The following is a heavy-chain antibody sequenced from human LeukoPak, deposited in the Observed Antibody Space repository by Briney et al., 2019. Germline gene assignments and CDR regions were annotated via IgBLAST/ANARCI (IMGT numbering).Heavy chain of an antibody. Sequence: SETLSLTCTVSGGSISSYYWSWIRQPAGKGLEWIGRIYTSGGTNYNPSLKSRVTMSVDTSKNQFSLKLSSVTAADTAVYYCARDAYDFWSGYGSPNWFDPWAREPWSPSPQ. CDR3: ARDAYDFWSGYGSPNWFDP. D-gene: IGHD3-3*01. V-gene: IGHV4-4*07. J-gene: IGHJ5*02. CDR2: IYTSGGT. CDR1: GGSISSYY.